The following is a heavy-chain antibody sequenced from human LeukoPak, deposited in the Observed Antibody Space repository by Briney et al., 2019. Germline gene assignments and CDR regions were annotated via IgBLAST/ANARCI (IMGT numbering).Heavy chain of an antibody. J-gene: IGHJ4*02. CDR3: ARENGGWYYFDY. Sequence: ASVKVSCKASGGTFSSYAISWVRQAPGLGLEWMGGIIPTFGTANYAQKFQGRVTITTDESTSTAYMELSSLRSEDTAVYYCARENGGWYYFDYWGQGTLVTVSS. CDR2: IIPTFGTA. V-gene: IGHV1-69*05. D-gene: IGHD6-19*01. CDR1: GGTFSSYA.